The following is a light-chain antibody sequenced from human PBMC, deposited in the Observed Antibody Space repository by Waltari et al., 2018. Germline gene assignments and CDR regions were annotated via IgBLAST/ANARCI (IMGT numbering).Light chain of an antibody. CDR1: QSVNSKY. J-gene: IGKJ2*02. V-gene: IGKV3-20*01. CDR2: PTS. Sequence: EVVLTQSPGTLSLSPGARATLSCRASQSVNSKYLAWYQQKPGQAPRLLIYPTSSRDTDIPDRCSGSGSGTDFSLTISRLEPEDSAVYHCQQYGNSPPCTFGQGTKLEIK. CDR3: QQYGNSPPCT.